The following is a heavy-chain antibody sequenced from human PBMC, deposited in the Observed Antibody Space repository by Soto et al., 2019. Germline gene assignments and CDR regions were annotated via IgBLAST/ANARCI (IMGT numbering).Heavy chain of an antibody. CDR2: IMPIFGTP. J-gene: IGHJ3*02. D-gene: IGHD5-12*01. V-gene: IGHV1-69*01. CDR1: GGTFDSYV. Sequence: QVQLVQSGAEVKKPGSSVKVSCKASGGTFDSYVISWLRQAPGQGLEWMGGIMPIFGTPNYAQKFRGRVTISADESTSTAYLELSSLTSDDTAVYFCATDGPSNSGNLYAFDIWGQGTMVTVSA. CDR3: ATDGPSNSGNLYAFDI.